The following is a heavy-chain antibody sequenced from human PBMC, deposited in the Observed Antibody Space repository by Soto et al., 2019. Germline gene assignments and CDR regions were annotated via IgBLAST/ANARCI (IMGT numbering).Heavy chain of an antibody. CDR1: GYTFTSYW. J-gene: IGHJ3*02. CDR3: ATWHLREHAYDI. CDR2: TYPGDSDT. V-gene: IGHV5-51*01. D-gene: IGHD3-10*01. Sequence: ESLKISCKGSGYTFTSYWIAWVRQMPGKGLEWMGLTYPGDSDTRYSPSFQGQVTISADKFISTAYLQWSSLKASDTAVYSCATWHLREHAYDIWGQGTTVTVSS.